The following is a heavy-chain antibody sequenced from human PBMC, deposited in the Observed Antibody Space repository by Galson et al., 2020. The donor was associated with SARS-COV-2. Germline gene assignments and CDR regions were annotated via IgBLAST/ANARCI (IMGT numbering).Heavy chain of an antibody. D-gene: IGHD2-2*01. CDR2: ISYDGSNK. Sequence: GGSLRLSCAASGFTFSSYAMHWVRQAPGKGLEWVAVISYDGSNKYYADSVQGRFTISRDNSKNTLYLQMNSLRAEDTAVYYCAGDPADCSSTSCLTGLLEVSAFDSWGQGTMVIVSA. CDR1: GFTFSSYA. CDR3: AGDPADCSSTSCLTGLLEVSAFDS. V-gene: IGHV3-30*01. J-gene: IGHJ3*02.